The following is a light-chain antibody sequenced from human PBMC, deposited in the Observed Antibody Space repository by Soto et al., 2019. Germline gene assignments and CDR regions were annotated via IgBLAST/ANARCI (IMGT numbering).Light chain of an antibody. J-gene: IGKJ4*01. V-gene: IGKV3-11*01. CDR3: QQCGT. Sequence: EILMTQSPATLSVSPGERATLSCRTSQIISSNLAWYQQKPGQAPRLLIFNATKRITGSPTRISGRRAGTDSTRTISSQEPEDFEVYYYQQCGTFGEGTKVEIK. CDR1: QIISSN. CDR2: NAT.